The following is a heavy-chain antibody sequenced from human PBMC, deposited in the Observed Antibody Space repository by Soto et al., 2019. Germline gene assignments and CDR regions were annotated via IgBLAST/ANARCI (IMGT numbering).Heavy chain of an antibody. CDR2: VSAYDGDT. D-gene: IGHD3-22*01. CDR1: GYTFTSYG. CDR3: ARDYHYLSNGYYSDVFEI. J-gene: IGHJ3*02. Sequence: QAQLVQSGAEVKKPGASVKVSCKASGYTFTSYGISWVRQAPGQGLEWMGWVSAYDGDTNYAQKLQGRVTMTTDTSTTTVYMELRSLRSDDTAVYSCARDYHYLSNGYYSDVFEIWGQGTMVTVSS. V-gene: IGHV1-18*01.